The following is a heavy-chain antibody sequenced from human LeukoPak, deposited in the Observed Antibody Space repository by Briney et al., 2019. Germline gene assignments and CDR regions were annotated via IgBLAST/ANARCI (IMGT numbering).Heavy chain of an antibody. CDR2: ISAYNGNT. CDR1: GYTFTGYY. Sequence: ASVKVSCKASGYTFTGYYMHWVRQAPGQGLEWMGWISAYNGNTNYAQKLQGRVTMTTDTSTSTAYMELRSLRSDDTAVYYCARKVSPTDYWGQGTLVTVSS. CDR3: ARKVSPTDY. V-gene: IGHV1-18*04. J-gene: IGHJ4*02.